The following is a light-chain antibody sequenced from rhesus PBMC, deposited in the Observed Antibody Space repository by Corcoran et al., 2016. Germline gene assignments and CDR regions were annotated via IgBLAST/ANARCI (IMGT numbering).Light chain of an antibody. J-gene: IGKJ1*01. CDR2: RAY. V-gene: IGKV1-69*01. CDR1: QGISNW. CDR3: QQHDNSPWT. Sequence: DIQMTQSPSSLSASVGDRVTITCRASQGISNWLAWYQQKPGKAPKLLIYRAYNLETGVPSRFSGSGSGTDFTLTISSLQPEDIATYYCQQHDNSPWTFGQGTKVEIK.